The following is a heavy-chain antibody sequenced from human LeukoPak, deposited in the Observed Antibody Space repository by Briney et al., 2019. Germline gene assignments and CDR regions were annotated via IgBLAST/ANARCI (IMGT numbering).Heavy chain of an antibody. CDR1: GFTFSSYW. J-gene: IGHJ4*02. D-gene: IGHD6-6*01. CDR2: ISGDGRNI. V-gene: IGHV3-74*01. Sequence: GGSLRLSCVASGFTFSSYWMHWVRQDPRKGLVWVSRISGDGRNINYADSVRGRFTISRDNAKNSVYLAMNSLRVEDTAVYYCARIGYSSSSLDYWGQGTLVTVSS. CDR3: ARIGYSSSSLDY.